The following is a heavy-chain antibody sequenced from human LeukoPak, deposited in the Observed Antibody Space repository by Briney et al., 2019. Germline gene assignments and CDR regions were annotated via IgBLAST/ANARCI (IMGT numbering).Heavy chain of an antibody. V-gene: IGHV3-21*01. D-gene: IGHD4-17*01. J-gene: IGHJ4*02. Sequence: GGSLRLSCAASGFTFSSYSMNWVRQAPGKGLEWVSSISSSSSYIYYADSVKGRFTISRDNAKNSLYLQMNSLRAEDTAVYYCARDQDYGDSIDYWGQGTLVTVSS. CDR1: GFTFSSYS. CDR3: ARDQDYGDSIDY. CDR2: ISSSSSYI.